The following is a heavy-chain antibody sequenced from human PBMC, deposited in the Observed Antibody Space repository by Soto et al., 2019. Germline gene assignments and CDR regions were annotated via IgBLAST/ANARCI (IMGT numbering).Heavy chain of an antibody. D-gene: IGHD6-13*01. CDR2: ISAYNGNT. Sequence: ASVKVSCKASGYTFTSYGISWVRQAPGQGLEWMGWISAYNGNTNYAQKLQGRVTMTTDTSTSTAYMELRSLRSDDTAVYYCARVIAAAVPYYYYYMDVWGKGTTVTSP. J-gene: IGHJ6*03. V-gene: IGHV1-18*01. CDR3: ARVIAAAVPYYYYYMDV. CDR1: GYTFTSYG.